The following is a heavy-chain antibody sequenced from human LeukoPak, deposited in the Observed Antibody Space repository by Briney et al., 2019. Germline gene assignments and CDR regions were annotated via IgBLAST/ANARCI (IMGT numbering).Heavy chain of an antibody. CDR1: GGSISSYY. D-gene: IGHD3-16*02. CDR2: IYTSGST. Sequence: SETLSLTCTVSGGSISSYYWSWIRQPAGKGLEWIGRIYTSGSTNYNPSLKSRGTMSVDTSKNQFSLELSSVTAADTAVYYCARDCYDYVWGSYRPERNWFDPWGQGTLVTVSS. J-gene: IGHJ5*02. V-gene: IGHV4-4*07. CDR3: ARDCYDYVWGSYRPERNWFDP.